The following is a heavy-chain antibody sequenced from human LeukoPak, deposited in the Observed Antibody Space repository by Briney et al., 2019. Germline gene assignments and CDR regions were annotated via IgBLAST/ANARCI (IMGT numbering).Heavy chain of an antibody. D-gene: IGHD2-2*01. CDR2: ISGSGGST. J-gene: IGHJ6*04. Sequence: PGGPLRLSCAASGFTFSSYAMSWVRQAPGKGLEWVSAISGSGGSTYYADSVKGRFTISRDNSKNTLYLQMNSLRAEDTAVYYCANNPCSSTSCPGGYYYYGMDVWGKGTTVTVSS. V-gene: IGHV3-23*01. CDR3: ANNPCSSTSCPGGYYYYGMDV. CDR1: GFTFSSYA.